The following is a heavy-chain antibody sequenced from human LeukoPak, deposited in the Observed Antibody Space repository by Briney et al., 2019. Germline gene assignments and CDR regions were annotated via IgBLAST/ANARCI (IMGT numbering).Heavy chain of an antibody. Sequence: GSLRLSCAASGFTFSSYWMSWIRQPPGKGLEWIGEINHSGSTNYNPSLKSRVTISVDTSKNQFSLKLSSVTAADTAVYYCARAWTGYYYDSKGYFDYWGQGTLVTVSS. CDR2: INHSGST. J-gene: IGHJ4*02. D-gene: IGHD3-22*01. CDR3: ARAWTGYYYDSKGYFDY. CDR1: GFTFSSYW. V-gene: IGHV4-34*01.